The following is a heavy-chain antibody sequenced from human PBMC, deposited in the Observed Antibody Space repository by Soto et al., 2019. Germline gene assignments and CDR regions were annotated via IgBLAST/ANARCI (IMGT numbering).Heavy chain of an antibody. CDR3: ARDVGVVAATNWFDP. CDR2: IKQDGSEK. CDR1: GFTFSSYW. J-gene: IGHJ5*02. D-gene: IGHD2-15*01. Sequence: GGSLRLSCAASGFTFSSYWMSWVRQAPGKGLEWVANIKQDGSEKYYVYSVKGRFTISRDNAKNSLYLQMNSLRAEDTAVYYCARDVGVVAATNWFDPWGQGTLVTVSS. V-gene: IGHV3-7*05.